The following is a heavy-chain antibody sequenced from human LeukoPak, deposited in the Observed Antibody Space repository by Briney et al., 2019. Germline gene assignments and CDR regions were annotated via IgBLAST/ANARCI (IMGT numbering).Heavy chain of an antibody. CDR2: INTDGTAT. D-gene: IGHD2-2*01. V-gene: IGHV3-74*01. CDR1: GFTFSSYW. CDR3: TRATVVNDY. Sequence: GGSLRPSCAASGFTFSSYWMHWVRQAPGKGLVWVSLINTDGTATSYAGSVEGRFTISRDNAKNTLYLQMNSLSAEDTAVYYCTRATVVNDYWGQGTLVTVSS. J-gene: IGHJ4*02.